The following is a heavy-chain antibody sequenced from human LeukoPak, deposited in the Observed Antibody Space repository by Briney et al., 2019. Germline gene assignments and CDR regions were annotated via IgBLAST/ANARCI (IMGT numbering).Heavy chain of an antibody. CDR1: GGSFSGYY. CDR2: INHSGSI. J-gene: IGHJ4*02. CDR3: ARDSVGARFDY. V-gene: IGHV4-34*01. D-gene: IGHD1-26*01. Sequence: SETLSLTCAVYGGSFSGYYWSWIRQPPGKGLEWIGEINHSGSINYNPSLKSRVTISVDKSKNQFSLKLSSVTAADTAVYYCARDSVGARFDYWGQGTLVTVSS.